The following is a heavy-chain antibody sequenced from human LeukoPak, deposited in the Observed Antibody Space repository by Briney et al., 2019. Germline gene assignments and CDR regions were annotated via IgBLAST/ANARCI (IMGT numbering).Heavy chain of an antibody. D-gene: IGHD6-13*01. V-gene: IGHV4-59*08. CDR2: IYYSGST. J-gene: IGHJ4*02. CDR3: ARQSAAAGDFDY. CDR1: GGSITSSY. Sequence: SGTLSLTSIESGGSITSSYWTWIRKPPGEGRTMIGYIYYSGSTNYNPSLKSRVTISVDTFKRKFSMKLSSVTAADTAAYYCARQSAAAGDFDYWGQGTLVTVSS.